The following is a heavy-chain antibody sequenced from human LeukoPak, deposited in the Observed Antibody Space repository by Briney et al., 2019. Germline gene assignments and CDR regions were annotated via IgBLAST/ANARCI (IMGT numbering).Heavy chain of an antibody. CDR2: MNPNSGNT. CDR3: ARGGRARGRGGYYYYYMVV. Sequence: GASVKVSCKASGYTFTSYDINWVRQATGQGLEWMGWMNPNSGNTGYAQKFQGRVTMTRNTSISTAYMGLSSLRSEDTAVYYCARGGRARGRGGYYYYYMVVWGKGTTVTVSS. D-gene: IGHD1-26*01. J-gene: IGHJ6*03. CDR1: GYTFTSYD. V-gene: IGHV1-8*01.